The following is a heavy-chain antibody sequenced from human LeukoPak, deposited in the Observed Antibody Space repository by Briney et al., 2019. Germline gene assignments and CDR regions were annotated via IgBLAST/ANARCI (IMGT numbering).Heavy chain of an antibody. CDR1: GFTFSSYA. Sequence: GRTLRLSCAVSGFTFSSYAMSWVRQAAGKGLEWVSAISSSGSSTYSGDSVKGRFTISRDNSKNTLYLQMDSLRADDTAVYYCAKSPGLFRGDGHLDYWGQGTLVTVSS. CDR2: ISSSGSST. D-gene: IGHD2-21*02. V-gene: IGHV3-23*01. J-gene: IGHJ4*02. CDR3: AKSPGLFRGDGHLDY.